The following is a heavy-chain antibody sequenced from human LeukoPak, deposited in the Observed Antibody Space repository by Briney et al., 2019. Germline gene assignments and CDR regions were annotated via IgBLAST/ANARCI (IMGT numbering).Heavy chain of an antibody. CDR1: GYTFTSYD. CDR3: ARRRIAARALDY. D-gene: IGHD6-6*01. V-gene: IGHV1-8*01. Sequence: ASVKVSCKASGYTFTSYDINWVRQATGQGLEWMGWMNPNSGNTGYAQKFQGRVTMTRNTSISTAYMELSSLRSEDTAVYYCARRRIAARALDYWGQGTLVTVSS. J-gene: IGHJ4*02. CDR2: MNPNSGNT.